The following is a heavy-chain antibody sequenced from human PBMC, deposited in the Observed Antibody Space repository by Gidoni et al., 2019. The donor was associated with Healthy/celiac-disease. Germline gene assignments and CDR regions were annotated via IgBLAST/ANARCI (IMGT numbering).Heavy chain of an antibody. Sequence: QVPLQQWGAGLLKPSETLSRTCAVYGGSFRGYNWSWIRQPPGTGLEWIGEINHSGSTNYNPSLKSRVTISVDTSKNQFSLKLSSVTAADTAVYYCARDGTYYYGSGSYYTPFDYWGQGTLVTVSS. J-gene: IGHJ4*02. CDR1: GGSFRGYN. CDR2: INHSGST. CDR3: ARDGTYYYGSGSYYTPFDY. V-gene: IGHV4-34*01. D-gene: IGHD3-10*01.